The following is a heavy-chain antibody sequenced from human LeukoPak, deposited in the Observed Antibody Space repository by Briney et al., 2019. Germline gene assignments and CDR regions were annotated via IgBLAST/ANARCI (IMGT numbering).Heavy chain of an antibody. V-gene: IGHV1-2*02. Sequence: ASVTVSFKASGYTFTGYYMHWVRQAPGQGLEWMGWINPNSGGTNYAQKFQGRVTMTRDTSISTAYMELSRLRSDDTAVYYSARDSRSYSNYFDSWGPGTLVTVSS. J-gene: IGHJ4*02. CDR1: GYTFTGYY. CDR2: INPNSGGT. CDR3: ARDSRSYSNYFDS. D-gene: IGHD1-26*01.